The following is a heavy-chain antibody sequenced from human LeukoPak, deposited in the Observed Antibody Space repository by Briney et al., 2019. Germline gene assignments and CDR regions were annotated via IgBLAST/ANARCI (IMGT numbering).Heavy chain of an antibody. CDR1: GGSISDYY. D-gene: IGHD4-11*01. CDR3: ARGRGYNSNSLRSFDY. Sequence: SETLPLTCIVSGGSISDYYWSWIRQSPGKGLEWIGYFQYSGSTNYNPSLKSRVSISVDTSKNHFSLKLSSVTAADTAVYYCARGRGYNSNSLRSFDYWGQGTLVTVSS. CDR2: FQYSGST. J-gene: IGHJ4*02. V-gene: IGHV4-59*01.